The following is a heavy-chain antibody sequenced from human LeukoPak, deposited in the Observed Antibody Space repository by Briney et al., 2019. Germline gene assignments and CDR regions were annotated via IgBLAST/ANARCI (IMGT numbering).Heavy chain of an antibody. V-gene: IGHV4-34*01. D-gene: IGHD6-13*01. Sequence: SETLSLTCTVSGGSFSGYYWSWIRQPPGKGLEWIGEINHSGSTNYNPSLKSRVTISVDTSKNQFSLKLSSVTAADTAVYYCARVGRYSSSWYGAFDIWGQGTMVTVSS. CDR1: GGSFSGYY. CDR3: ARVGRYSSSWYGAFDI. CDR2: INHSGST. J-gene: IGHJ3*02.